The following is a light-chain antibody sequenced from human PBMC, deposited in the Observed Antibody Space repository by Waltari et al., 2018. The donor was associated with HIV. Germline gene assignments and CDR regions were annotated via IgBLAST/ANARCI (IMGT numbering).Light chain of an antibody. V-gene: IGKV1-39*01. CDR3: QQSFSYPLT. Sequence: DIQLTQSPSSLSASVGDRVTLSCRTSQNINSDLNWYQQKPGKAPKLLIYAASKLQSGVPSRFSGSGSGTEFTLTISGLQPEDLATYFCQQSFSYPLTFGPGTKVDI. CDR2: AAS. CDR1: QNINSD. J-gene: IGKJ3*01.